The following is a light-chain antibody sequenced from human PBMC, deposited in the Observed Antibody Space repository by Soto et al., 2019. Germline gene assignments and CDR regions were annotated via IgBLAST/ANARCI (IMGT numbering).Light chain of an antibody. J-gene: IGKJ4*01. Sequence: GRASQSVSSDYLAWYQQKPGQAPRLLIYGASSRATGIPDRFSGSGSGTDFTLTFSRLEPEDFAVYYCEYYGTSITFGGGTKVDI. CDR3: EYYGTSIT. CDR2: GAS. V-gene: IGKV3-20*01. CDR1: QSVSSDY.